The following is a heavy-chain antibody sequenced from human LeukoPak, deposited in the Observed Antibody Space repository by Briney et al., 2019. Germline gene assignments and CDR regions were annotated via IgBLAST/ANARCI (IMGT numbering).Heavy chain of an antibody. Sequence: SETLSLTCTVSGGSISSCGYYWSWIRQHPGKGLEWIGYIYYSGSTYYNPSLKSRVTISVDTSKNQFSLKLSSATAADTAVYYCARDWGYCSGGSCSYFDYWGQGTLVTVSS. CDR2: IYYSGST. J-gene: IGHJ4*02. D-gene: IGHD2-15*01. CDR1: GGSISSCGYY. CDR3: ARDWGYCSGGSCSYFDY. V-gene: IGHV4-31*03.